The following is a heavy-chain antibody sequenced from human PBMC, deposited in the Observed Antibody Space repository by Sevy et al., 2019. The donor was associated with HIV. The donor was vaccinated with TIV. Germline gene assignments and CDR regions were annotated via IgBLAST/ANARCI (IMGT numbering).Heavy chain of an antibody. CDR3: ARVRQQLVGSLDY. V-gene: IGHV4-59*01. CDR1: GGSMSSYY. J-gene: IGHJ4*02. CDR2: IYYIGST. D-gene: IGHD6-13*01. Sequence: SETLSLTCTVSGGSMSSYYWSWIRQPPGKGLEWIGYIYYIGSTNYNPSLKSRVTISVDTSKNQFSLKLSSVTAADTAAYYCARVRQQLVGSLDYWGQGTLVTVSS.